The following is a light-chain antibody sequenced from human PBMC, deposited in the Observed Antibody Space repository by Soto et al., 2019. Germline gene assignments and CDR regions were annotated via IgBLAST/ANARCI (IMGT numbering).Light chain of an antibody. CDR2: DAS. CDR1: QVIDNY. CDR3: QQYDDLTIT. J-gene: IGKJ5*01. Sequence: EIQMTQSPSSLSASVGDRVTITCQSSQVIDNYLNWYQQKPGKAPRLLINDASNLESGVPSRFSGNGTGTDFTLTISSLQPADITTYYCQQYDDLTITFGQGTRMENK. V-gene: IGKV1-33*01.